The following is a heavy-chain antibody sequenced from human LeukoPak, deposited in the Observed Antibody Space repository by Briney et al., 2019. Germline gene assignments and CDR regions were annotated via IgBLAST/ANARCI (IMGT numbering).Heavy chain of an antibody. CDR3: ARAAFGTSNFYYYYGMDV. D-gene: IGHD2-2*01. V-gene: IGHV3-30*04. CDR2: MSYDGSNK. Sequence: GRSLRLSCPASGFTFSIHTMHWVRQAPGRGLEWVAVMSYDGSNKYYADSVKGRFTISRDNSKNTLYLQMKSLRAEDTAVYYCARAAFGTSNFYYYYGMDVWGQGTTVTVSS. CDR1: GFTFSIHT. J-gene: IGHJ6*02.